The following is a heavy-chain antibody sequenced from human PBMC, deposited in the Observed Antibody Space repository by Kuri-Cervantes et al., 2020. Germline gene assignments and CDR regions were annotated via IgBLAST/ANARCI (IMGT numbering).Heavy chain of an antibody. J-gene: IGHJ4*02. CDR3: ARVGTMRSGSYYYLSPY. CDR1: GYTFTSYD. Sequence: ASVKVSCKASGYTFTSYDINWVRQATGQGLEWMGWMNPNSGNTGYAQKFQGRVTMTRNTSISTAYMELSSLRSEDTAVYYCARVGTMRSGSYYYLSPYWGQGNLVTVSS. D-gene: IGHD3-10*01. V-gene: IGHV1-8*01. CDR2: MNPNSGNT.